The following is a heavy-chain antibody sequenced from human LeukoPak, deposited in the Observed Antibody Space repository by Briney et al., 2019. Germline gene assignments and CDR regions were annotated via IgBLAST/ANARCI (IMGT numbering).Heavy chain of an antibody. J-gene: IGHJ3*02. D-gene: IGHD6-19*01. CDR1: GGSISSGGYY. CDR3: ARGQIAVAGFDI. CDR2: IYHSGST. V-gene: IGHV4-30-2*01. Sequence: KTSETLSLTCTVSGGSISSGGYYWSWIRQPPGKGLEWIGYIYHSGSTYYNPSLKSRVTISVDRSKNQFSLKLSSVTAADTAVYYCARGQIAVAGFDIWGQGTMVTVSS.